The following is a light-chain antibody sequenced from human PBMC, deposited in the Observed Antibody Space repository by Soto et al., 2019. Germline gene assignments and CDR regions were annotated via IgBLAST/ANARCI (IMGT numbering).Light chain of an antibody. CDR3: QPSYSTPWT. V-gene: IGKV1-39*01. J-gene: IGKJ1*01. CDR1: QNIRSY. Sequence: DIQMTQSPSSLSASIGDRVTITCRASQNIRSYLNWYQQKPGKAPKLLIYAASILQSGVPSIFSGSGSGTDFTLTISSLQPEDFATYYCQPSYSTPWTFGQDTKVDIK. CDR2: AAS.